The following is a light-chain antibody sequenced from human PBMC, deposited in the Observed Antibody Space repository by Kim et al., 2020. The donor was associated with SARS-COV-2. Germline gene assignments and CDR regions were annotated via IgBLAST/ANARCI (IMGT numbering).Light chain of an antibody. CDR1: SGDVVVYNY. CDR3: SSYAGSNNLV. Sequence: GQSVSSSCKRTSGDVVVYNYVSWYQTHPGKAPKLMIYEVSKRPSGVPDRFSGSKSGNTASLTVSGLQAEDEADYYCSSYAGSNNLVFGGGTQLTVL. V-gene: IGLV2-8*01. J-gene: IGLJ2*01. CDR2: EVS.